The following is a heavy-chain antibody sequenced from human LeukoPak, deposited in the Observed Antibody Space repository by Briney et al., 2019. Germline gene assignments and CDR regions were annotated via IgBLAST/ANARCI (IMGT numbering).Heavy chain of an antibody. J-gene: IGHJ4*02. D-gene: IGHD2-8*02. Sequence: SETLSLTCSVSGDSISSNYWSWMRQPPGKGLEWIGYIYYSGSTNYNPSLRGRVTMSVDASKNQFSLNLNSVTAADTAVYYCARLLAGCPGGRCRAHFDYWGQGTLVTVSS. CDR2: IYYSGST. CDR3: ARLLAGCPGGRCRAHFDY. V-gene: IGHV4-59*01. CDR1: GDSISSNY.